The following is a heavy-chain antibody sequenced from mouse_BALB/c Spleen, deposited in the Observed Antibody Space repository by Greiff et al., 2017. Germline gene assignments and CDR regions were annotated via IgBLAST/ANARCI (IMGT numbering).Heavy chain of an antibody. CDR2: IYPGSGNT. Sequence: VQLQQSGPELVKPGASVKISCKASGYTFTDYYINWVKQKPGQGLEWIGWIYPGSGNTKYNEKFKGKATLTVDTSSSTAYMQLSSLTSEDTAVYYCARRYYGSSPSYFDYWGQGTTLTVSA. D-gene: IGHD1-1*01. CDR1: GYTFTDYY. V-gene: IGHV1-84*02. J-gene: IGHJ2*01. CDR3: ARRYYGSSPSYFDY.